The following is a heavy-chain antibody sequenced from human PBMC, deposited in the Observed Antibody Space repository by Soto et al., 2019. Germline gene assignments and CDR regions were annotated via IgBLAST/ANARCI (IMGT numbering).Heavy chain of an antibody. CDR3: ARDLSSGYSSSWIMGLPDY. V-gene: IGHV1-3*01. D-gene: IGHD6-13*01. Sequence: ASVKVSCKASGYTFTSYAMHWVRQAPGQRLEWMGWINAGNGNTKYSQKFQGRVTITRDTSASTAYMELSSLRSEDTAVYYCARDLSSGYSSSWIMGLPDYWGQGTLVTVSS. CDR1: GYTFTSYA. CDR2: INAGNGNT. J-gene: IGHJ4*02.